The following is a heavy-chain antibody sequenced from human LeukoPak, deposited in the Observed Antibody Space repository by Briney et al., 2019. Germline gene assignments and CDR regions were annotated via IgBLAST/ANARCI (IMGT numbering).Heavy chain of an antibody. Sequence: SETLSLTCTVSGGSISSYYWTWIRQPPGKGLEWIGYMYSSGSINYHPSLKSRVTISIDTSKNQFSLRLSAVTAADTAVYYCARGGSGRNYPYFDYWGLGTLVTVSS. CDR3: ARGGSGRNYPYFDY. J-gene: IGHJ4*02. D-gene: IGHD3-10*01. CDR1: GGSISSYY. V-gene: IGHV4-59*01. CDR2: MYSSGSI.